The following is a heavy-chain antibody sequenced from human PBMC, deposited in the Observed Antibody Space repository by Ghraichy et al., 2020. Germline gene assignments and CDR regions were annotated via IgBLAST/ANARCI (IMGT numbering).Heavy chain of an antibody. CDR1: GFTFSSYG. CDR3: AKSSRSEGGFFDY. CDR2: ISYDGDKK. D-gene: IGHD6-25*01. V-gene: IGHV3-30*18. Sequence: GGSLRLSCAASGFTFSSYGMHWVRQAPGKGLEWVAVISYDGDKKYYADSVKGRLTISRDNSKNTLSLQMNSLSAEDTAVYYCAKSSRSEGGFFDYWGQGTRVTVTS. J-gene: IGHJ4*02.